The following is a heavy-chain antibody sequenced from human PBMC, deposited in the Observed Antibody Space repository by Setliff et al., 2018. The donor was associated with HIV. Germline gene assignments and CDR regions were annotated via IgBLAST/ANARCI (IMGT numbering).Heavy chain of an antibody. D-gene: IGHD1-26*01. CDR2: VYYSGSI. CDR3: ARHRDGGTYPLDY. V-gene: IGHV4-39*01. J-gene: IGHJ4*02. CDR1: GDSFSSGTYY. Sequence: PSETLSLTCSVSGDSFSSGTYYWGWIRQPPGKGLEWIGSVYYSGSIDYNPSLKSRVTISMDTAKGQFSLQLTSVTAADTAVYYCARHRDGGTYPLDYWGQGTLVTVSS.